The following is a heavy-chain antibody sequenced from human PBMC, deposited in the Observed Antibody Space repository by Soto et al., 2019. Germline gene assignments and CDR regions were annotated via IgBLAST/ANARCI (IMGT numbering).Heavy chain of an antibody. J-gene: IGHJ4*02. CDR3: ATGGRVTIFGVVISEAFDY. CDR1: GFTFDDYA. V-gene: IGHV3-9*01. CDR2: ISWNSGSI. Sequence: GGSLRLSCAASGFTFDDYAMHWVRQAPGKGLEWVSGISWNSGSIGYADSVKGRFTISRDNAKNSLYLQMNSLRAEDTALYYCATGGRVTIFGVVISEAFDYWGQGTLVTVSS. D-gene: IGHD3-3*01.